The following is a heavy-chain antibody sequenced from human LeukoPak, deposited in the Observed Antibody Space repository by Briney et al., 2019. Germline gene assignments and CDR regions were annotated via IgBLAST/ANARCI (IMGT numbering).Heavy chain of an antibody. Sequence: PSETLSLTCAVSGYSISSGYYWGWIRQPPGKGLEWIGSIYHSGSTYYNPSLKSRVTISVDTSKNQFSLKLSSVTAADTAVYYCARDGLVPAAMYTDYFDYWGQGTLVTVSS. CDR1: GYSISSGYY. V-gene: IGHV4-38-2*02. CDR2: IYHSGST. CDR3: ARDGLVPAAMYTDYFDY. J-gene: IGHJ4*02. D-gene: IGHD2-2*01.